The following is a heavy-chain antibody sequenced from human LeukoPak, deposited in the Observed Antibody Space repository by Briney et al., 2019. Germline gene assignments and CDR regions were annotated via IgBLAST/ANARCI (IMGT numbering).Heavy chain of an antibody. V-gene: IGHV1-69*05. Sequence: ASVKVSCKASGGTFSSYAISWVRQAPGQGLEWMGGIIPIFGTANYAQKFQGRVTITTDESTSTAYMELSSLRSEDTAVYYCARDQSSYYYDSSGYTRGKRAHRYYFDYWGQGTLVTDSS. CDR2: IIPIFGTA. D-gene: IGHD3-22*01. CDR3: ARDQSSYYYDSSGYTRGKRAHRYYFDY. J-gene: IGHJ4*02. CDR1: GGTFSSYA.